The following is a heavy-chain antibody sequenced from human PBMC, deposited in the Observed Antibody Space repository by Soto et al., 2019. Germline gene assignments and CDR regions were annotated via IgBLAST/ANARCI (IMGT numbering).Heavy chain of an antibody. J-gene: IGHJ4*02. Sequence: SETLSLTCTVSGGSISSSSYYWGWIRQPPGKGLEWIGYIYYSGSTYYNPSLKSRVTISVDTSKNQFSLKLSSVTAADTAVYYCARSLFYYDSSGSHPLDYWGQGTLVTVSS. D-gene: IGHD3-22*01. CDR2: IYYSGST. CDR3: ARSLFYYDSSGSHPLDY. CDR1: GGSISSSSYY. V-gene: IGHV4-31*03.